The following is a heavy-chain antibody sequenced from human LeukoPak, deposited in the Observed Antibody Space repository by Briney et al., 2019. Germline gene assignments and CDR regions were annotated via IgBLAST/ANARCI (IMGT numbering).Heavy chain of an antibody. V-gene: IGHV4-38-2*01. CDR2: INHSGST. Sequence: PSETRSLTCLVSGYSISSGYHWSWIRQPPGKGLEWIGEINHSGSTNYNPSLKSRVTISVDTSKNQFSLKLSSVTAADTAVYYCAGSSGYPFYYYYYMDVWGKGTTVTVSS. CDR1: GYSISSGYH. CDR3: AGSSGYPFYYYYYMDV. J-gene: IGHJ6*03. D-gene: IGHD3-22*01.